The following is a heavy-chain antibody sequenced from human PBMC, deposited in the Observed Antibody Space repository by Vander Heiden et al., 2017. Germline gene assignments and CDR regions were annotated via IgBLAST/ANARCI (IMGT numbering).Heavy chain of an antibody. Sequence: QITLKESGPTLVKPTQTLTLTCSFSGFSLSNSGVGVAWIRQPPGKALEWLARIYWDDDKRYSPSLKSRLTITKDTSKNQVVLTMTNMVPADTATYYCAADHGDYAGFDYLGRGTPVTVSS. CDR1: GFSLSNSGVG. J-gene: IGHJ4*02. V-gene: IGHV2-5*02. D-gene: IGHD4-17*01. CDR3: AADHGDYAGFDY. CDR2: IYWDDDK.